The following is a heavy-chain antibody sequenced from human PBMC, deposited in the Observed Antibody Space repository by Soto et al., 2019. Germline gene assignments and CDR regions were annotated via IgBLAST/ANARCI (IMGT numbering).Heavy chain of an antibody. Sequence: GESLKISCKGSGYSFTSYWNGWVRQMPGKGLEWMGIIYPGDSDTRYSPSFQGQVTISADKSISTAYLQWSSLKASDTAMYYCASTIAGTDYYYYGMDVWGQGTTVTVSS. V-gene: IGHV5-51*01. CDR2: IYPGDSDT. J-gene: IGHJ6*02. D-gene: IGHD6-13*01. CDR1: GYSFTSYW. CDR3: ASTIAGTDYYYYGMDV.